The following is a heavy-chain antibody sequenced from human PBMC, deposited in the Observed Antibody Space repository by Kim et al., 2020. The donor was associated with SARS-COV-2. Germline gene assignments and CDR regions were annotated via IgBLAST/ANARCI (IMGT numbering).Heavy chain of an antibody. D-gene: IGHD1-26*01. J-gene: IGHJ4*02. CDR3: TVVSIVGATADFDY. Sequence: YVASVKGRFTISGDESKNTADLQMNSLKTEDTAVYYCTVVSIVGATADFDYWGQGTLVTVSS. V-gene: IGHV3-73*01.